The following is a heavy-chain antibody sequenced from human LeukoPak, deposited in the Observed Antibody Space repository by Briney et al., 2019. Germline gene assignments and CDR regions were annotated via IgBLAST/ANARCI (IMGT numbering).Heavy chain of an antibody. Sequence: GGSLRLSCAASGFTFSSYAMHWVRQAPGKGLEWVAVISYDGSNKYYADSVKGRFTISRDNSKNTLYLQMNSLRAEDTAVYYCATEYYIRWFDYWGQGTLVTVSS. V-gene: IGHV3-30-3*01. CDR2: ISYDGSNK. D-gene: IGHD4-23*01. CDR3: ATEYYIRWFDY. J-gene: IGHJ4*02. CDR1: GFTFSSYA.